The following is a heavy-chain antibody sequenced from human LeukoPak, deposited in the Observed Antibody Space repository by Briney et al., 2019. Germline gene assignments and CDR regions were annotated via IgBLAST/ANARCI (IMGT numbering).Heavy chain of an antibody. J-gene: IGHJ6*02. Sequence: PGGSLRLSCAVSGFNFNDYAMHWLRQAPGKGLEWVAVISYDGGFKYYADSVKGRFTISRDNSKNTLYLQMNSLRAEDTAVYYCAREMEYCSGGSCYGYYGMDVWGQGTTVTVSS. D-gene: IGHD2-15*01. CDR3: AREMEYCSGGSCYGYYGMDV. V-gene: IGHV3-30*14. CDR2: ISYDGGFK. CDR1: GFNFNDYA.